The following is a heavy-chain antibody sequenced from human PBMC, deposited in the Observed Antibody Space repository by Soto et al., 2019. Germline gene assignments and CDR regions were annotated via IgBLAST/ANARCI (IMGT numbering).Heavy chain of an antibody. Sequence: SVKVSCKASGGTFSGYAISWVRQAPGQGLEWMGGIIPIFGTANYAQKFQGRVTITADESTSTAYMELSSLRSEDTAVYYCARGNYDIPPVAFDIWGQGTMVTVSS. D-gene: IGHD3-9*01. CDR1: GGTFSGYA. J-gene: IGHJ3*02. CDR3: ARGNYDIPPVAFDI. CDR2: IIPIFGTA. V-gene: IGHV1-69*13.